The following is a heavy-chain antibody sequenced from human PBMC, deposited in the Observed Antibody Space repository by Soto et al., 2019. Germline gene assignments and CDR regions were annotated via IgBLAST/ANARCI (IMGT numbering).Heavy chain of an antibody. CDR1: GGSVSSGSYY. CDR2: IYYSGST. Sequence: PSETLSLTCTVSGGSVSSGSYYWSWIRQPPGKGLEWIGYIYYSGSTNYNPSLKSRVTISVDTSKNQFSLKLSSVTAADTAVYYCARDRGYYGSGSFDPWGQGTLVTVSS. V-gene: IGHV4-61*01. J-gene: IGHJ5*02. D-gene: IGHD3-10*01. CDR3: ARDRGYYGSGSFDP.